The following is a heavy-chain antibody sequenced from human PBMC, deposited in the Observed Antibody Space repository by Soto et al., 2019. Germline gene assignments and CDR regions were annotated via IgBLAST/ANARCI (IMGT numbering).Heavy chain of an antibody. Sequence: SETLSLTCTVSGGSISRGGYYWSWIRQHPGKGLEWIGYIYYSGSTYYNPSLKSRVTISVDTSKNQFSLKLSSVTAADTAVYYCARGMTTASLYYYYGMDVWGQGTTVTVSS. CDR2: IYYSGST. J-gene: IGHJ6*02. CDR1: GGSISRGGYY. CDR3: ARGMTTASLYYYYGMDV. V-gene: IGHV4-31*03. D-gene: IGHD4-17*01.